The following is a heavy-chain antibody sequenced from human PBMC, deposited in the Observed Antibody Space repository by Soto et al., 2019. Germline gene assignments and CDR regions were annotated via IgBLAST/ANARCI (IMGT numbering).Heavy chain of an antibody. CDR3: ARDVSPGSGPYYDAFDI. CDR2: IRKDESKK. Sequence: EVQLVESGGGLVQPGESLRLSCSASGFTFSDYWMTWVRQAPGKGLEWVANIRKDESKKSYLDSVRGRFTVSRDNARNLLYLQMDSLRAEYTALYYCARDVSPGSGPYYDAFDIWGQWTMVTVSS. J-gene: IGHJ3*02. CDR1: GFTFSDYW. D-gene: IGHD3-22*01. V-gene: IGHV3-7*05.